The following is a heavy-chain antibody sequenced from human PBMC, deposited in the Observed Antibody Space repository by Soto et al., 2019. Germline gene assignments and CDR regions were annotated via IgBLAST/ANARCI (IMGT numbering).Heavy chain of an antibody. D-gene: IGHD4-17*01. J-gene: IGHJ2*01. Sequence: EVQLVQSGAEVKKPGESLKISCKGSGYSFTSYWIGWVRQMPGKGLEWMGIIYPGDSDTRYSPSFQGQVTISADKSISTAYLQWSSLKASDTAMYYCARRVTTDRPHWYFDLWGRGTLVTVSS. CDR3: ARRVTTDRPHWYFDL. V-gene: IGHV5-51*01. CDR2: IYPGDSDT. CDR1: GYSFTSYW.